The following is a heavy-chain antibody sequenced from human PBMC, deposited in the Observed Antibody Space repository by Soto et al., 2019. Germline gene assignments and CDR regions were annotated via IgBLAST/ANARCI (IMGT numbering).Heavy chain of an antibody. CDR2: INPNSSNT. J-gene: IGHJ1*01. CDR3: ARVVQVTGGGH. D-gene: IGHD2-8*02. Sequence: QVQLVQSGAEVRKPGASVKVSCRASGYSFKSYDINWVRQVAGQGLEWLGWINPNSSNTGYAQNYHGRVTMTRATAISTAYLELRSLRSEDPAVYYCARVVQVTGGGHWGQGTLVSVSS. V-gene: IGHV1-8*01. CDR1: GYSFKSYD.